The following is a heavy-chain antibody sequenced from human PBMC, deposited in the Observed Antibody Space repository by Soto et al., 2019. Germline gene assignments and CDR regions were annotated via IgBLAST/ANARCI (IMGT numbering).Heavy chain of an antibody. Sequence: GGSLRLSCAASGFTFSNYWMSWVRQAPGKGLEWVAIIKQDGSDKYYVDSVKGRFTISRDNAKNSLYLQMNSLRTEDAAVYYCARNRDYAFDDWGRGTLVTVSS. CDR3: ARNRDYAFDD. D-gene: IGHD4-17*01. CDR1: GFTFSNYW. J-gene: IGHJ4*02. CDR2: IKQDGSDK. V-gene: IGHV3-7*01.